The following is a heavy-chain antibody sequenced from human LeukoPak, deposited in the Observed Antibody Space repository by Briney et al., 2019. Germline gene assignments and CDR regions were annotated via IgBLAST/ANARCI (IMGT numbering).Heavy chain of an antibody. CDR2: ISAYNGNT. CDR1: GYIFINHG. Sequence: ASVKVSCKASGYIFINHGIAWVRQPPGQRLEYMGWISAYNGNTDYAQKFQGRVTMTTDTSTITAYMELRGLRFDDTAVYYCTRWGPSPSDYWGQGTLVTVSS. D-gene: IGHD1-26*01. CDR3: TRWGPSPSDY. V-gene: IGHV1-18*01. J-gene: IGHJ4*02.